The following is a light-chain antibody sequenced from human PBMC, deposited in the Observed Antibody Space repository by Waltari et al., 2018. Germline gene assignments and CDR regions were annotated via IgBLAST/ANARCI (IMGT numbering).Light chain of an antibody. CDR3: QQYYDTPWT. V-gene: IGKV4-1*01. J-gene: IGKJ1*01. CDR1: QNVLYRSNSKNY. CDR2: WAS. Sequence: DIVMTKSPDSLAVSLGERATSNCKSSQNVLYRSNSKNYLAWYQEKPGQPPKVLIYWASTREYGVPDRFTGSGSGTDFTLTISSLQAEDVAVYYCQQYYDTPWTFGQGTKVEIK.